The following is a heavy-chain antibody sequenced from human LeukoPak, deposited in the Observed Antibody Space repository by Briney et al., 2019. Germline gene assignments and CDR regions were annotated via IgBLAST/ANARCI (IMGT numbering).Heavy chain of an antibody. CDR2: IKSKTDGATA. Sequence: GGSLRLSCAASGFTFANAWINWVRHAAGKGMEWVGRIKSKTDGATADYAATGKGRFTITRDESENPLYLQMNSLKTEDTAVYYCTTGGRYFGSGNFLPVYWGQGTLVTVSS. CDR1: GFTFANAW. CDR3: TTGGRYFGSGNFLPVY. J-gene: IGHJ4*02. V-gene: IGHV3-15*01. D-gene: IGHD3-10*01.